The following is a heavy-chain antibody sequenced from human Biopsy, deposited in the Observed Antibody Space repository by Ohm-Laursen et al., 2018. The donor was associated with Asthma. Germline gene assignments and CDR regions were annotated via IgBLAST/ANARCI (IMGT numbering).Heavy chain of an antibody. Sequence: SLRLSCAASGFSVSTKYMSWVRQAPGKGLEWVSLIYSGDNTYYADSVKGRFTISRDHSKLYLQMNNLRAEDTAVYHCARISRLGYNSLDYGMDVWGQGTTVTVYS. V-gene: IGHV3-53*01. D-gene: IGHD5-24*01. CDR1: GFSVSTKY. J-gene: IGHJ6*02. CDR3: ARISRLGYNSLDYGMDV. CDR2: IYSGDNT.